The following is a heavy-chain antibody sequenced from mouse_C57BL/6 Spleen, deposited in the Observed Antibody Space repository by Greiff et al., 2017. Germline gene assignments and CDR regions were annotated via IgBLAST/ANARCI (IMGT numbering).Heavy chain of an antibody. V-gene: IGHV14-4*01. J-gene: IGHJ4*01. D-gene: IGHD2-10*01. CDR3: TTSYYCNYGEAMDY. CDR1: GFNIKDDY. CDR2: IDPENGDT. Sequence: VQLQQSGAELVRPGASVKLSCTASGFNIKDDYMHWVKQRPEQGLEWIGRIDPENGDTEYASKFQGKATITADTSSTTAYLQRSSLTSEDAAVYYCTTSYYCNYGEAMDYWGQGTSVTVAS.